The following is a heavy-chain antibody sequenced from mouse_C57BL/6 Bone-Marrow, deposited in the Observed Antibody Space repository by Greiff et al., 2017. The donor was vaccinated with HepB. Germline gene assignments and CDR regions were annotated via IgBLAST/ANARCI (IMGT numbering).Heavy chain of an antibody. CDR1: GYTFTDYY. D-gene: IGHD1-1*01. CDR2: INPNNGGT. Sequence: EVQLQQSGPELVKPGASVKISCKASGYTFTDYYINWVKQSHGKSLEWIGDINPNNGGTSYNQKFKGKATLTVDKSSSTAYMELRSLTSEDSAVYYCAKFITTVRGPFDYWGQGTTLTVSS. J-gene: IGHJ2*01. CDR3: AKFITTVRGPFDY. V-gene: IGHV1-26*01.